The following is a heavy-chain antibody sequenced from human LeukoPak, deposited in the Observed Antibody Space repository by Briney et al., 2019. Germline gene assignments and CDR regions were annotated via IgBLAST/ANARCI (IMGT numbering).Heavy chain of an antibody. D-gene: IGHD3-22*01. Sequence: GGSLRLSCAAFGFTFSDYAMNWVRQAPGRGLEWVSTISGRGDYTYYADSVKGQFTISRDNSNNTMYLQMNSLRAEDTAVYYCAREGSRGYYPYWGQGILVTVSS. CDR3: AREGSRGYYPY. V-gene: IGHV3-23*01. J-gene: IGHJ4*02. CDR2: ISGRGDYT. CDR1: GFTFSDYA.